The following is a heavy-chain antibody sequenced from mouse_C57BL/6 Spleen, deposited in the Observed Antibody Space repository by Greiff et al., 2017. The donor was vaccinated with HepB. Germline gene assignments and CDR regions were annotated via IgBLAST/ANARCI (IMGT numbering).Heavy chain of an antibody. J-gene: IGHJ3*01. CDR3: TIPLCDCDGGAWFAY. Sequence: VQLQQSGTVLARPGASVKMSCKTSGYTFTSYWMHWVKQRPGQGLEWIGAIYPGNSDTSYNQKFKGKAKMTAVTSASTAYMELSSLTNEDSAVYYCTIPLCDCDGGAWFAYWGQGTLVTVSA. CDR2: IYPGNSDT. CDR1: GYTFTSYW. V-gene: IGHV1-5*01. D-gene: IGHD2-4*01.